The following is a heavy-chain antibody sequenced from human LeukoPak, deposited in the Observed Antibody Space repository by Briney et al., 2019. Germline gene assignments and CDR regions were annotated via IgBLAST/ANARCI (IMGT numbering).Heavy chain of an antibody. CDR3: ARDGYFGSGIRINDY. CDR1: GGSFSSYY. V-gene: IGHV4-59*12. D-gene: IGHD3-10*01. Sequence: PSETLSLTCTVSGGSFSSYYWSWIRQPPGKGLEWIGYIYYSGSTDYNPSLKSRVTISVDTSKNQFSLKLSSVTAADTALYYCARDGYFGSGIRINDYWGQGTLVTVSS. CDR2: IYYSGST. J-gene: IGHJ4*02.